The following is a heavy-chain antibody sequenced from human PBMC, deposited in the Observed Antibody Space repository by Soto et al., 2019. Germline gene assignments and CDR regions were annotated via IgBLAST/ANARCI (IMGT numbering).Heavy chain of an antibody. CDR2: IIPIFGTA. J-gene: IGHJ4*02. CDR1: GGTFSSYA. D-gene: IGHD6-19*01. CDR3: ARTASLTGYSSGWYRY. V-gene: IGHV1-69*01. Sequence: QVQLVQSGAEVKKPGSSVKVSCKASGGTFSSYAISWVRQAPGQGLEWMGGIIPIFGTANYAQKFQGRVTNTADESTSTAYMELSSLRSEDTAVYYCARTASLTGYSSGWYRYWGQGTLVTVSS.